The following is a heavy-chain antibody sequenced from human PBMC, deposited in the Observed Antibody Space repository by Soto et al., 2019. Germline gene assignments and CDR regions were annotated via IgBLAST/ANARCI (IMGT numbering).Heavy chain of an antibody. CDR2: ISYDGSNK. CDR3: AKAGSGSYNYYYGMDV. D-gene: IGHD1-26*01. Sequence: QVQLVESGGGVVQPGRSLRLSCAASGFTFSSYGMHWVRQAPGKGLEWVAGISYDGSNKYYADSVKGRFTISRDNSKNTLYLQMNSLRAEDTAVYYCAKAGSGSYNYYYGMDVWGQGTTVTVSS. CDR1: GFTFSSYG. J-gene: IGHJ6*02. V-gene: IGHV3-30*18.